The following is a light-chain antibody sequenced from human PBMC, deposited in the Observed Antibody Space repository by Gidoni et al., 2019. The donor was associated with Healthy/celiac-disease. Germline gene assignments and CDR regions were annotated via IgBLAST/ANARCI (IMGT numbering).Light chain of an antibody. V-gene: IGLV2-14*03. Sequence: QSALTQPASVSASPGQPITISCTGTSSDVGGYNYVSWYQQHPGKAPKLMIYDVSNRPSGVSNRFSGSKSGNTASLTISGLQAEDEADYYCSSYTSSSTLDWVFGGGTKLTVL. CDR3: SSYTSSSTLDWV. J-gene: IGLJ3*02. CDR2: DVS. CDR1: SSDVGGYNY.